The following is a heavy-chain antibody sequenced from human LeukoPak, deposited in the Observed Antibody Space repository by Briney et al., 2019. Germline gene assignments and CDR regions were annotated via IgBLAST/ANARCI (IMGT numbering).Heavy chain of an antibody. V-gene: IGHV1-18*01. CDR2: ISAYNGNT. J-gene: IGHJ4*02. Sequence: ASVKVSCKASGGTFSSYAISWVRQAPGQGLEWMGWISAYNGNTNYAQKLQGRVTMTTDTSTSTAYMELRSLRSDDTAVYYCARDNHELLWFGELYPLDYWGQGTLVTVSS. CDR1: GGTFSSYA. D-gene: IGHD3-10*01. CDR3: ARDNHELLWFGELYPLDY.